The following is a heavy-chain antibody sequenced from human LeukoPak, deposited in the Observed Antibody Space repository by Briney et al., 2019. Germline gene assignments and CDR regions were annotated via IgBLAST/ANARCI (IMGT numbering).Heavy chain of an antibody. V-gene: IGHV4-61*02. CDR2: IYTSGST. J-gene: IGHJ4*02. CDR1: GGSISSGPYY. D-gene: IGHD6-19*01. CDR3: AGSGIAVAGGDY. Sequence: SETLSLTCTVSGGSISSGPYYWSWIRQPAGKGLEWIGRIYTSGSTNYNPSLKSRVTISVDTSKNQFSLKLSSVTAADTAVYYCAGSGIAVAGGDYWGQGTLVTVSS.